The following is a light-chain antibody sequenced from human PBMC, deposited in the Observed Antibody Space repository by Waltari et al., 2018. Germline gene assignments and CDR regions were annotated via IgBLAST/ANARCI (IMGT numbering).Light chain of an antibody. CDR2: DAS. V-gene: IGKV3-20*01. CDR1: QSVTSDY. J-gene: IGKJ2*03. Sequence: EIVLTQSPGTLSLSPGERATLYCRASQSVTSDYLAWYRQKPGQAPRLLIYDASTRATGIPDRFSGSGSGTDFSLTISRLEPEDSAVYYCQQYGTPLGNSFGQGTTLEIK. CDR3: QQYGTPLGNS.